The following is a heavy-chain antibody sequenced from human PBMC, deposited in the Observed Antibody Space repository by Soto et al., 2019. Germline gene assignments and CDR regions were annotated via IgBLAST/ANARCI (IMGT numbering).Heavy chain of an antibody. Sequence: GGSLRLSCAASGFTFSTYWMNWVRQAPGKGLVWVSLINPDGRTTTYADSVKGRFTISRDNAKNTVYLHMNSLRVDDTAVYYCARDLRGSPDYWGQGTLVTVSS. D-gene: IGHD1-26*01. CDR3: ARDLRGSPDY. CDR2: INPDGRTT. V-gene: IGHV3-74*01. J-gene: IGHJ4*02. CDR1: GFTFSTYW.